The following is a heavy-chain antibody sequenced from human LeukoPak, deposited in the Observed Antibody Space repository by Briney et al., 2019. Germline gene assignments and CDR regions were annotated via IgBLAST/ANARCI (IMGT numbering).Heavy chain of an antibody. V-gene: IGHV3-21*04. Sequence: GGSLRLSCAASGFTFSSYSMNWVRQAPGKGLEWVSSISSSSSYIYYADSVKGRFTISRDNSKNTLYLQMNSLRAEDTAVYYCAKDDARITMVRGAVSDYWGQGTLVTVSS. CDR1: GFTFSSYS. CDR3: AKDDARITMVRGAVSDY. CDR2: ISSSSSYI. D-gene: IGHD3-10*01. J-gene: IGHJ4*02.